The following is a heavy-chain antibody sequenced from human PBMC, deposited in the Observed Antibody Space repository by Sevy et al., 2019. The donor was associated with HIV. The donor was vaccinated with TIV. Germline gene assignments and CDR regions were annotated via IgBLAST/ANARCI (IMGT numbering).Heavy chain of an antibody. J-gene: IGHJ4*02. CDR3: ARGEYSAMIDY. CDR1: GGSISSGSYY. D-gene: IGHD5-18*01. CDR2: MYYDGSA. Sequence: SETLSLTCTVSGGSISSGSYYWGWIRQPPGKGLEWIGTMYYDGSAYYNPSLQSRVSMSVDTSKNQFSLNLSSVTAADTAVYFCARGEYSAMIDYRGQGTLVTVSS. V-gene: IGHV4-39*01.